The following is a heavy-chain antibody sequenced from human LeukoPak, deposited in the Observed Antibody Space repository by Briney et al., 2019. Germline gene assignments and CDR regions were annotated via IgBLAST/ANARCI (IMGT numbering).Heavy chain of an antibody. CDR3: ARGIHYDILTGYYGPFDY. CDR1: GYTFSDHY. V-gene: IGHV1-2*02. J-gene: IGHJ4*02. D-gene: IGHD3-9*01. Sequence: ASVKVSCKASGYTFSDHYMHWVRQAPGQGLEWMGWFNPSNGGTNYLEKFQGRVTMTRDTSINTAYMELRRLRSDDTAVYFCARGIHYDILTGYYGPFDYWGQGTLVTVSS. CDR2: FNPSNGGT.